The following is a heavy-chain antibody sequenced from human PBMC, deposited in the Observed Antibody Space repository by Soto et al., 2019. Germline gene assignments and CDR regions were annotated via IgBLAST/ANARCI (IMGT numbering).Heavy chain of an antibody. J-gene: IGHJ4*02. V-gene: IGHV1-3*01. CDR1: GYIFNNYA. Sequence: QVHLVQSGAEGKKPGASVKISCKSSGYIFNNYAVNWVRQAPGQGLEWMGWINAGNGKTRVSQRLQDRLSIIMDSGASTVYMQLSSLRAEDTAVYYCARSMADWLFNSHLDYWGQGSLVTVSS. CDR3: ARSMADWLFNSHLDY. CDR2: INAGNGKT. D-gene: IGHD3-9*01.